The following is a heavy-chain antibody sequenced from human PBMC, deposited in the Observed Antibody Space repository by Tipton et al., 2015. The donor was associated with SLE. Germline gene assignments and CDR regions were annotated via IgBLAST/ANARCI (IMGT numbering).Heavy chain of an antibody. CDR2: IYHSGST. J-gene: IGHJ4*02. Sequence: TLSLTCAVSGYSISSGYYWGWIRQPPGKGLEWIGSIYHSGSTYYNPSLKSRVTISVDTSKNQFSLKLSSVTAADTAVYYCASSGPEYWYSSSWYSVDYWGRGTLVTVSS. CDR3: ASSGPEYWYSSSWYSVDY. CDR1: GYSISSGYY. V-gene: IGHV4-38-2*01. D-gene: IGHD6-13*01.